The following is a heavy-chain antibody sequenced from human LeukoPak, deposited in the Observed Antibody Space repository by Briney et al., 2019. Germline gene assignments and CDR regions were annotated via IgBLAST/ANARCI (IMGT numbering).Heavy chain of an antibody. D-gene: IGHD3-10*01. J-gene: IGHJ4*02. CDR3: ARDQRSGITMVRGAFDY. Sequence: SETLSLTCTVSGYSISSGYYWGWIRQPPGKGLEWIGSIYHSGSTYYNPSLKSRVTISVDTPKNQFSLRLSSVTAADTAVYYCARDQRSGITMVRGAFDYWGQGTLVTVSS. CDR2: IYHSGST. CDR1: GYSISSGYY. V-gene: IGHV4-38-2*02.